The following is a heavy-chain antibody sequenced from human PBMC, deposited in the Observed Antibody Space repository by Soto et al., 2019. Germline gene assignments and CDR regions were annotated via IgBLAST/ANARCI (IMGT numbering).Heavy chain of an antibody. CDR1: GYTLTNYG. J-gene: IGHJ3*02. Sequence: QAQLVQSGAEVKKSGASVRVSCKASGYTLTNYGVTWVRQAPGQGLKWLGRVTPYKADTNSAQNLQGRVTMATDTSPNAAYLELRSLRSDDTAVYFCATDGPSNSGNLYAFDIWGQGTMVTVSA. CDR3: ATDGPSNSGNLYAFDI. D-gene: IGHD5-12*01. V-gene: IGHV1-18*04. CDR2: VTPYKADT.